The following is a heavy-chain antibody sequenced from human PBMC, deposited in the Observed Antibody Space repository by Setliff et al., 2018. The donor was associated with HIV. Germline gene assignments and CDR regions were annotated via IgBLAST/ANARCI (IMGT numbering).Heavy chain of an antibody. V-gene: IGHV1-2*02. CDR2: INPNSGGT. CDR1: GYTFTGYY. CDR3: ARPGYSGDDFIGGNLGY. Sequence: ASVKVSCKASGYTFTGYYMHWVRQAPGQGLEWMGWINPNSGGTNYAQIFQGRVTMTRDTSISTAYMELSRLRSDDTAVYYCARPGYSGDDFIGGNLGYWGQGTLVTVSS. J-gene: IGHJ4*02. D-gene: IGHD5-12*01.